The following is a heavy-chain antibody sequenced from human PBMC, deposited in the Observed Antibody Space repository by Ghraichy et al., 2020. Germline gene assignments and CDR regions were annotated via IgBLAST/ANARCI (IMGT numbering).Heavy chain of an antibody. CDR1: GYTFTSYD. CDR3: VRGSSGYDSYYYYYAMDV. J-gene: IGHJ6*02. Sequence: ASVKVSCKASGYTFTSYDINWVRQATGQGLEWMGWMNPNSGNTGYAQKFQGRVTMTRNTSINTAYMELNSLRSEDTAIYYCVRGSSGYDSYYYYYAMDVWGQGTTVTVSS. D-gene: IGHD5-12*01. CDR2: MNPNSGNT. V-gene: IGHV1-8*01.